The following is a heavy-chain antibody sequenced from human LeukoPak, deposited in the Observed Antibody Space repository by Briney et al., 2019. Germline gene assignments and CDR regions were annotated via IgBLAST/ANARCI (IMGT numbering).Heavy chain of an antibody. CDR2: INAGNGNT. Sequence: ASVKVSCKASGYTFTSYAMHWVRRAPGQRLEWMGWINAGNGNTKYSQKFQGRVTITRDTSASTAYMELSSLRSEDTAVYYCARGPPYYYDSSGYYNYFDYWGQGTLVTVSS. J-gene: IGHJ4*02. CDR1: GYTFTSYA. D-gene: IGHD3-22*01. CDR3: ARGPPYYYDSSGYYNYFDY. V-gene: IGHV1-3*01.